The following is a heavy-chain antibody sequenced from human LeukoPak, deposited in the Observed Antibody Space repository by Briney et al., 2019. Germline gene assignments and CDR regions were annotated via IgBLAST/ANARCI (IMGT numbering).Heavy chain of an antibody. CDR3: AGGVGHCSSTSCYTD. J-gene: IGHJ4*02. V-gene: IGHV1-2*02. CDR1: GYTFTGYY. Sequence: ASLKVSCKASGYTFTGYYMHWVRQAPGQGLEWMGWINPNSGGTNYAQKFQGRVTMTRDTSISTAYMELSRLRSDDTAVYYCAGGVGHCSSTSCYTDWGQGTLVTVSS. D-gene: IGHD2-2*02. CDR2: INPNSGGT.